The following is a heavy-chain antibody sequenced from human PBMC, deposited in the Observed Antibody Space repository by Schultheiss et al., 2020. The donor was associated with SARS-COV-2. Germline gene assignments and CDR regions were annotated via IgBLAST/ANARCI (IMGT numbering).Heavy chain of an antibody. V-gene: IGHV3-74*01. CDR3: AKEHSSSSLWYFDS. CDR1: GFSFRSYW. D-gene: IGHD6-6*01. Sequence: GGSLRLSCAASGFSFRSYWMHWVRQAPGKGLVWVSRINSDGSSTSYADSVKGRFTISRDNAKNSLYLQMNSLRAEDTAVYYCAKEHSSSSLWYFDSWGQGTLVTVSS. J-gene: IGHJ4*02. CDR2: INSDGSST.